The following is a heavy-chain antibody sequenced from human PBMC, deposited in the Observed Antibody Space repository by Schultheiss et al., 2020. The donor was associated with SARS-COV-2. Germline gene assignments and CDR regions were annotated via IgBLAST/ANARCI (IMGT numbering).Heavy chain of an antibody. D-gene: IGHD1-26*01. J-gene: IGHJ5*02. CDR1: GGSFSGYY. Sequence: SETLSLTCAVYGGSFSGYYWGWIRQPPGKGLEWIGRIYTSGSTNYNPSLKSRVTISVDTSKNQFSLKLSSVTAADTAVYYCAREYMGARRGGWFDPWGQGTLVTVSS. V-gene: IGHV4-4*07. CDR2: IYTSGST. CDR3: AREYMGARRGGWFDP.